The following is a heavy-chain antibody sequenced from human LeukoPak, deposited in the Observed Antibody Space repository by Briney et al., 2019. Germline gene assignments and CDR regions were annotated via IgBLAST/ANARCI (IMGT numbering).Heavy chain of an antibody. J-gene: IGHJ4*02. CDR3: ARAGGPTYYYGSRSTRDY. CDR2: INHSGST. CDR1: GGSFSGYY. D-gene: IGHD3-10*01. V-gene: IGHV4-34*01. Sequence: PSETLSLTCAVYGGSFSGYYWSWIRQPPGKGLEWIGEINHSGSTNYNPSLKSRVTISVDTSKNQFSLKLSSVTAADTAVYYCARAGGPTYYYGSRSTRDYWGQGTLVTVSS.